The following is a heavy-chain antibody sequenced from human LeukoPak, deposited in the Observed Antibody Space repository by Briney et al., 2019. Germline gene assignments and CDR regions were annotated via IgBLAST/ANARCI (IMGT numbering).Heavy chain of an antibody. Sequence: PSETLSLTCAVYGGSFSGYYWSWIRQPPGKGLEWIGEINHSGSTNYNPSLKSRVTISVDTSKNQFSLKLSSVTAADTAVYYCARAPLSSGYYSLIDAFDIWGQGTMVTVSS. J-gene: IGHJ3*02. V-gene: IGHV4-34*01. CDR1: GGSFSGYY. CDR2: INHSGST. CDR3: ARAPLSSGYYSLIDAFDI. D-gene: IGHD3-22*01.